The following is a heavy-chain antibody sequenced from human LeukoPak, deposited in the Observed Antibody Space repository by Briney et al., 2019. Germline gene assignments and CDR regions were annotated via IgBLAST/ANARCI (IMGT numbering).Heavy chain of an antibody. CDR2: INPNSGGT. D-gene: IGHD2-15*01. CDR3: ARDCSGGSCYSH. J-gene: IGHJ4*02. CDR1: GYTFTGYY. V-gene: IGHV1-2*06. Sequence: ASVKVSCKASGYTFTGYYMHWVRQAPGQGLEWMGRINPNSGGTNYARKFQGRVTMTRDTSISTAYMELSRLRSDDTAVYYCARDCSGGSCYSHWGQGTLVTVSS.